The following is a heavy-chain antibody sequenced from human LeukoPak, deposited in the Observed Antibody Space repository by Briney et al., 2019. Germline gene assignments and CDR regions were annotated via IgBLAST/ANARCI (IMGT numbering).Heavy chain of an antibody. CDR2: INHSGST. CDR1: GGSFSGYY. Sequence: PLETLSLTCAVYGGSFSGYYWSWIRQPPGKGLEWIGEINHSGSTNYNPSLKSRVTISVDTSKNQFSLKLSSVTAADTAVYYCARGQYCSGGSCYTYWGQGTLVTVSS. V-gene: IGHV4-34*01. J-gene: IGHJ4*02. CDR3: ARGQYCSGGSCYTY. D-gene: IGHD2-15*01.